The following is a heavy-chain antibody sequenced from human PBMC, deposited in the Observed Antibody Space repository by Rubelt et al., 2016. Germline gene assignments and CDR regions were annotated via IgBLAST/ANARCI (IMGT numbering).Heavy chain of an antibody. D-gene: IGHD4-17*01. CDR3: ARVTTVTNDNWFDP. Sequence: EVQLVQSGAEVKKPGESLKISCKGSGYSFTSYWIGWVRQMPGKGLEWMGIIYPGDSDTRYSRAVQGQVTTSADKSISTAYLQWSSLKASDTAMYYCARVTTVTNDNWFDPWGQGTLVTVSS. CDR1: GYSFTSYW. V-gene: IGHV5-51*01. CDR2: IYPGDSDT. J-gene: IGHJ5*02.